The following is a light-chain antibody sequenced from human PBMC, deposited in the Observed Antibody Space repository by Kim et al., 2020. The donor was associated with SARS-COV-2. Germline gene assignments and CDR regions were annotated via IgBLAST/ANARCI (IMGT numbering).Light chain of an antibody. CDR3: QQYSSAPDT. J-gene: IGKJ2*01. Sequence: EIVLTQSPDTLSLSPGERATLSCRASQSVSGSYLAWYQQKPGQAPRLLIFRASNRATGIPDRFSGSGSGTDFTLTISRLEPEDFAVYYCQQYSSAPDTFGQGTKLEI. CDR2: RAS. CDR1: QSVSGSY. V-gene: IGKV3-20*01.